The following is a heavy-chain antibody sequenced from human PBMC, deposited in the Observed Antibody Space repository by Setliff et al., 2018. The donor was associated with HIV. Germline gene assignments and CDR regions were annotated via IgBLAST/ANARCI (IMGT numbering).Heavy chain of an antibody. Sequence: GGSLRLSCAASGFTFTSYGLSWVRQAPGKGLEWISSISGSGDDTYYADSVKGRFTISRDNSKNTLYMQMSSLRAEDTAVYYCAKTLPTFSTYNWYFDLWGRGTLVTVSS. CDR2: ISGSGDDT. CDR1: GFTFTSYG. D-gene: IGHD3-16*01. J-gene: IGHJ2*01. V-gene: IGHV3-23*01. CDR3: AKTLPTFSTYNWYFDL.